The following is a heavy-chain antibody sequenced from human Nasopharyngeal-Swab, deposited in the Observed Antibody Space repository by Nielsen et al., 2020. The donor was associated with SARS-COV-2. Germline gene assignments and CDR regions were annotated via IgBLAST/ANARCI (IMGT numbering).Heavy chain of an antibody. CDR2: IYYSGST. J-gene: IGHJ6*02. V-gene: IGHV4-59*01. CDR3: ARGDYYYGMDV. Sequence: WIRQPPGKGLEWIGYIYYSGSTNYNPSLKSRVTISVDTSKNQFSLKLSSVTAADTAVYYCARGDYYYGMDVWGQGTAVTVSS.